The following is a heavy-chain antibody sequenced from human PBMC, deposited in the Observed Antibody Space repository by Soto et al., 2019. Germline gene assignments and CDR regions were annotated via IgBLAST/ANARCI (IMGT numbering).Heavy chain of an antibody. CDR2: IYYSGST. Sequence: QVQLQESGPGLVKPSETLSLTCTVSGGSISSYYWSWIRQPPGKGLEWIGYIYYSGSTNYNPSLKSRVTISVDTSKNQFSLKLSSVTAADTAVYYCARQGSYSLWDWGQGTLVTVSS. D-gene: IGHD1-26*01. CDR3: ARQGSYSLWD. V-gene: IGHV4-59*08. CDR1: GGSISSYY. J-gene: IGHJ4*02.